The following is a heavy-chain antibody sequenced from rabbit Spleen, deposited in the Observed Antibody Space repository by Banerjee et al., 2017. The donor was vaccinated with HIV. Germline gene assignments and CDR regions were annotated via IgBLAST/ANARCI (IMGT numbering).Heavy chain of an antibody. D-gene: IGHD4-1*01. CDR1: GFSFSSSCW. V-gene: IGHV1S45*01. J-gene: IGHJ4*01. Sequence: EESGGDLVKPEGSLTLTCTASGFSFSSSCWICWVRQAPGKGLEWIGCIYNGDGSTYYASWANGRFSISKTSSTTVTLQMTSLTAADTATYFCARGSDGSSGWGLWGPGTLVTVS. CDR3: ARGSDGSSGWGL. CDR2: IYNGDGST.